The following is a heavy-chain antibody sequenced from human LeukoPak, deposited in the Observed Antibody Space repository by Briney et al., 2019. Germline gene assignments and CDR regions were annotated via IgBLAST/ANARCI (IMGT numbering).Heavy chain of an antibody. V-gene: IGHV3-30*02. CDR3: AKGPYDFWSGYHFQH. CDR1: GFTFSSYG. CDR2: IRYDGSNK. D-gene: IGHD3-3*01. Sequence: SGGSLRLSCAASGFTFSSYGMHWVRQAPGKGLEWVAFIRYDGSNKYYADSVKGRFTISRDNSKNTLYLQMNSLRAEDTAVYYCAKGPYDFWSGYHFQHWGQGTLVTVSP. J-gene: IGHJ1*01.